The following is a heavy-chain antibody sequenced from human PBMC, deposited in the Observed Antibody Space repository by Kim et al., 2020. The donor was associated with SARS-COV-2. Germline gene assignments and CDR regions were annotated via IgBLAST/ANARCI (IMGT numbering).Heavy chain of an antibody. V-gene: IGHV4-59*01. D-gene: IGHD6-19*01. Sequence: SETLSLTCTVSGGSISSYYWSWIRQPPGKGLEWIGYIYYSGSTNYNPSLKSRVTISVDTSKNQFSLKLSSVTAADTAVYYCAREEGGWLKQYYYYYGMDVWGQGTTVTVSS. CDR2: IYYSGST. CDR3: AREEGGWLKQYYYYYGMDV. J-gene: IGHJ6*02. CDR1: GGSISSYY.